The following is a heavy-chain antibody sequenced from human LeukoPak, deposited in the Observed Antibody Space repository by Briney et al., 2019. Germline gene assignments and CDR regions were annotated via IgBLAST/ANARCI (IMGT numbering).Heavy chain of an antibody. CDR3: ARTYSSSSLFSYYYYGMDV. V-gene: IGHV3-64*01. J-gene: IGHJ6*02. CDR1: GFTFSSYA. Sequence: PGGSLRLSCVASGFTFSSYAMHWVRPAPGKGLEYVSAISSNGGSTYYANSVKGRSTISRDNSKKTLYLHMGSLRAEDMAVYYCARTYSSSSLFSYYYYGMDVWGQGTTVTVSS. D-gene: IGHD6-6*01. CDR2: ISSNGGST.